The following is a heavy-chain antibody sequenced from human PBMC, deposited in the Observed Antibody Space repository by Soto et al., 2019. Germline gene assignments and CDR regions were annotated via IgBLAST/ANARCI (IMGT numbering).Heavy chain of an antibody. D-gene: IGHD3-10*01. Sequence: EVQLVESGGGLVQPGGSLRLSCAASGFTFSSYWMSWVRQAPGKGLEWVANIKQDGSEKYYVDSVKGRFIISRDNAKNSLYLQMNSLRAEDTAVYYCASNGVTMVRGVMVNYYYYYYMDVWGKGTTVTVSS. CDR3: ASNGVTMVRGVMVNYYYYYYMDV. V-gene: IGHV3-7*01. J-gene: IGHJ6*03. CDR1: GFTFSSYW. CDR2: IKQDGSEK.